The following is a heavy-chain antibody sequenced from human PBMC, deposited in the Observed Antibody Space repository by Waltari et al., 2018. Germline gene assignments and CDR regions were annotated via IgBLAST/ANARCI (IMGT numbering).Heavy chain of an antibody. CDR1: GFTFSSYA. Sequence: EVQLLESGGGLVQPGGSLRLSCAASGFTFSSYAMSWVHQDPGKGLEWVSAISGSGGSKYYADSVKGRFTISRDNSKNTLYLQMNSLRAEDTAVYYCAKDGYYGPGWYFDYWGQGTLVTVSS. CDR3: AKDGYYGPGWYFDY. D-gene: IGHD3-10*01. J-gene: IGHJ4*02. CDR2: ISGSGGSK. V-gene: IGHV3-23*01.